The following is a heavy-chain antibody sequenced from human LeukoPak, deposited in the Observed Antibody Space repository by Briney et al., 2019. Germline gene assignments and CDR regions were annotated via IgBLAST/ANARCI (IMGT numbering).Heavy chain of an antibody. V-gene: IGHV4-61*02. CDR2: IYTSGST. D-gene: IGHD6-13*01. CDR3: ARDSSKTFDY. J-gene: IGHJ4*02. CDR1: GGSISSGSYY. Sequence: SETPSLTCTVSGGSISSGSYYWIWIRQPAWKGLEWIGRIYTSGSTNYNPSLKSRVTISVDTSKNQSPLKLSSVTAADTAVYYCARDSSKTFDYWGQGTLVTVSS.